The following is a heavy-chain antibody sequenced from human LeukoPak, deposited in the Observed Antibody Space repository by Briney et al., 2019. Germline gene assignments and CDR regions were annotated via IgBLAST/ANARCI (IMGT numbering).Heavy chain of an antibody. Sequence: PSETLSLTCTVSGGSISSSSYYWGWIRQPPGKGLEWIGSIYYSGSTYYNPSLKSRVTISVDTSKNQFSLKLSSVTAADTAVYYCARTRLYDSSGYYYADAFDIWGQGTMVTVSS. J-gene: IGHJ3*02. CDR2: IYYSGST. D-gene: IGHD3-22*01. CDR3: ARTRLYDSSGYYYADAFDI. V-gene: IGHV4-39*01. CDR1: GGSISSSSYY.